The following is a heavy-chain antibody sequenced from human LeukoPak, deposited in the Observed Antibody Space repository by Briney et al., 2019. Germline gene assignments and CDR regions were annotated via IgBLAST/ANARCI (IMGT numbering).Heavy chain of an antibody. CDR1: GDSISSGRYY. Sequence: PSQTLSLTCTVSGDSISSGRYYWSWIRQPAGKGLEWIGRIYTSGSTNYNPSLKSRVTISVDTSENQFSLKLSSVTAADTAVYYCAREVYYDTSGFYSYFGYWGQGTLVSVSS. J-gene: IGHJ4*02. V-gene: IGHV4-61*02. D-gene: IGHD3-22*01. CDR2: IYTSGST. CDR3: AREVYYDTSGFYSYFGY.